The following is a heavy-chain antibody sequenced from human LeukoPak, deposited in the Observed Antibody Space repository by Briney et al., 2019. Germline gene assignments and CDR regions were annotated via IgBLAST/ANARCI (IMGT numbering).Heavy chain of an antibody. CDR1: GFTFSSYG. CDR3: AKASDYGAFHYYYYYGMDV. J-gene: IGHJ6*02. CDR2: ISYDGSNE. Sequence: GGSLRLSCAASGFTFSSYGMHWGRQAPGKGLEWVAVISYDGSNEYYADSVKGRFTISRDNSKNTLYLQMNSLRAEDKAVYYCAKASDYGAFHYYYYYGMDVWGQGTTVTVSS. V-gene: IGHV3-30*18. D-gene: IGHD4-17*01.